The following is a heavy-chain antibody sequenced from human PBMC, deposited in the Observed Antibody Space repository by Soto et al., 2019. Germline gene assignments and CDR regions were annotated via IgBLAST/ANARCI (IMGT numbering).Heavy chain of an antibody. CDR2: IYHSGST. CDR3: RGYYYYYGMDV. J-gene: IGHJ6*02. V-gene: IGHV4-30-2*01. D-gene: IGHD3-10*01. Sequence: SETLSLTCAVSGGSISSGGYSWSWIRQPPGKGLERIGYIYHSGSTYYNPSLKSRVTISVDRSKNQFSLKLSSVTAADTAVYYCRGYYYYYGMDVWGQGTTVTVSS. CDR1: GGSISSGGYS.